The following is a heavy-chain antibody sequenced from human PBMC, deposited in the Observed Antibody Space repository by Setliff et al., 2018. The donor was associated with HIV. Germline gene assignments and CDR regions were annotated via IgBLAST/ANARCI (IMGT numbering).Heavy chain of an antibody. V-gene: IGHV3-53*01. CDR3: ARHGGVVIRGRHWYFDL. Sequence: ETLSLTCVVSGNSISSGYYWGWVRQPPGKGLEWVTLIYKAGKTYYADFVKGRFTIARDDTKNTVSLQMTNLEPGDTAMYYCARHGGVVIRGRHWYFDLWGRGTQVTVSS. J-gene: IGHJ2*01. D-gene: IGHD3-22*01. CDR2: IYKAGKT. CDR1: GNSISSGYY.